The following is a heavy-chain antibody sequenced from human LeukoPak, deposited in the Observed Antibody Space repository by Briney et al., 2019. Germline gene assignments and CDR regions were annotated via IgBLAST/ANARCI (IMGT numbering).Heavy chain of an antibody. Sequence: SETLSLTCAVYGGSFSGYYWSWIRQPPGKGLEWIGEINHSGSTNYNPSLKSRVTISVDTSKNQFSLKLSSVTAAVTAVYYCARSSPQGEDFDYWGQGTLVTVSS. CDR3: ARSSPQGEDFDY. CDR1: GGSFSGYY. J-gene: IGHJ4*02. V-gene: IGHV4-34*01. D-gene: IGHD3-10*01. CDR2: INHSGST.